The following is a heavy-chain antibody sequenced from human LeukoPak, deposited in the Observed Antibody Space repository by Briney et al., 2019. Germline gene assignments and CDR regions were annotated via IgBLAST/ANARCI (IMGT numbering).Heavy chain of an antibody. CDR3: ARDAHEVYDSRLGFDY. J-gene: IGHJ4*02. CDR1: GFTLSSYW. V-gene: IGHV3-7*03. D-gene: IGHD3-22*01. Sequence: GGSLSLSCAASGFTLSSYWVSCVRGSPGRGGEGVANLKQDGSEKYYVDSVKGRFTISRDNAKNSLYLQMNSLSAEDTAVYYCARDAHEVYDSRLGFDYWGQGTLVTVSS. CDR2: LKQDGSEK.